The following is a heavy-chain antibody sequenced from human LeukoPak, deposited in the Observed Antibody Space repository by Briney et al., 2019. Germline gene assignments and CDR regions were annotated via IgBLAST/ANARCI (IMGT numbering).Heavy chain of an antibody. CDR2: ISYDGSNK. J-gene: IGHJ6*04. Sequence: GGSLRLSCAASGFTFSSYAMHWVRQAPGKGLEWVAVISYDGSNKYYADSVKGRFTISRDNSKNTLYLQMNSLRAEDTAVYYCARGYQDYYYYNGMDVWGKGTTVTVSS. CDR1: GFTFSSYA. V-gene: IGHV3-30*04. CDR3: ARGYQDYYYYNGMDV. D-gene: IGHD2-2*01.